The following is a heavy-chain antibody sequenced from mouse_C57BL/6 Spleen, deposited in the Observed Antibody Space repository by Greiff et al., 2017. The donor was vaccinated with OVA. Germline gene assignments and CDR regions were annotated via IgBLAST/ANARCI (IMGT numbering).Heavy chain of an antibody. D-gene: IGHD1-1*01. CDR2: IYPGDGDT. CDR1: GYAFSSSW. J-gene: IGHJ2*01. CDR3: AGGTTVYYFDY. Sequence: VQLQQSGPEPVKPGASVKISCKASGYAFSSSWMNWVKQRPGKGLEWIGRIYPGDGDTNYNGKFKGKATLTADKSSSTAYMQLSSLTSEDSAVYFCAGGTTVYYFDYWGQGTTLTVSS. V-gene: IGHV1-82*01.